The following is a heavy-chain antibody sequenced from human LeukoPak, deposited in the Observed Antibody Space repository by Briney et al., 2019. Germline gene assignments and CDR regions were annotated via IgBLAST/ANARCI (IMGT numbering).Heavy chain of an antibody. J-gene: IGHJ6*02. Sequence: GGSLRLSCVASGFTFSSYAMSWVRQAPGKGLEWVSGISGSGGSTYYADSVKGRFTISRDNSKNTLYLQMNSLRAEDTAVYYCAKEPRYSSGWYYYYYGMDVWGQGTTVTVSS. CDR1: GFTFSSYA. V-gene: IGHV3-23*01. CDR2: ISGSGGST. CDR3: AKEPRYSSGWYYYYYGMDV. D-gene: IGHD6-19*01.